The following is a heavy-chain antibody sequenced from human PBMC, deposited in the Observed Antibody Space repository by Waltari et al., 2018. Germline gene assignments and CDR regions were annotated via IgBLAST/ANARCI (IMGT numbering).Heavy chain of an antibody. CDR2: INHSGST. CDR3: ARGDGSGSSF. D-gene: IGHD3-10*01. V-gene: IGHV4-34*01. J-gene: IGHJ2*01. CDR1: GGSFSGYY. Sequence: QVQLQQWGAGLLKPSETLSLTCAVYGGSFSGYYWSWIRQPPGKGLEWIGEINHSGSTNYNPSLKSRVTISVDTSKNQFSRKLSSVTAADTAVYYCARGDGSGSSFWGRGTLVTVSS.